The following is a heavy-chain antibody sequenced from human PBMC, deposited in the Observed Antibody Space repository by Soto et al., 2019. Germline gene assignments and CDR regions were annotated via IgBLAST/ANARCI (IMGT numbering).Heavy chain of an antibody. J-gene: IGHJ4*02. D-gene: IGHD3-3*01. Sequence: SETLSLTCTVSGGSISSYYWSWIRQPPGKGLEWIGYIYYSGSTNYNPSLKSRVTISVDTSKNQFSLKLSSVTAADTAVYYCARAGGTRLRFLEWLLYFDYWGQGTLVTVSS. CDR3: ARAGGTRLRFLEWLLYFDY. V-gene: IGHV4-59*12. CDR1: GGSISSYY. CDR2: IYYSGST.